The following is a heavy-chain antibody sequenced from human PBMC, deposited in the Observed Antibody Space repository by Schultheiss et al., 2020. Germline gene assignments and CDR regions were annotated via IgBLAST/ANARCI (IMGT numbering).Heavy chain of an antibody. CDR3: AKGSGVAGTPRWFDP. CDR1: GFTFSSYG. J-gene: IGHJ5*02. D-gene: IGHD6-19*01. CDR2: ISYDGSNK. V-gene: IGHV3-30*18. Sequence: GGSLRLSCAASGFTFSSYGMHWVRQAPGKGLEWVAVISYDGSNKYYADSVKGRFTISRDNSKNTLYLQMNSLRAEDTAVYYCAKGSGVAGTPRWFDPWGQGTLVTFSS.